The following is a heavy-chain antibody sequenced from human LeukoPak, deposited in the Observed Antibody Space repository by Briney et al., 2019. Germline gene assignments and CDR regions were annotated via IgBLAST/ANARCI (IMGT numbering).Heavy chain of an antibody. V-gene: IGHV3-7*04. Sequence: GGSLRLSCAASGFTFSNYYMSWARQAPGKGLEWVANIKQDGGNKYYVDSVKGRFTISRDNAKNSLYLQMASLRAEDTAVYYCARLRPYSSSWYAYYGMDVWGQGATVPVSS. CDR3: ARLRPYSSSWYAYYGMDV. D-gene: IGHD6-13*01. CDR2: IKQDGGNK. CDR1: GFTFSNYY. J-gene: IGHJ6*02.